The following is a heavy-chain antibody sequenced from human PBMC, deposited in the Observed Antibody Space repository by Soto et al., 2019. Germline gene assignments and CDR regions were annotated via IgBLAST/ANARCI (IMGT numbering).Heavy chain of an antibody. CDR1: GFTVSDNY. CDR3: ATVFDV. V-gene: IGHV3-74*01. D-gene: IGHD4-17*01. Sequence: GGSLRLSCAAFGFTVSDNYMSWVRQAPGKRLEWVSRIDTDGGGTSYADSVKGRLTISTDNAENTVYLQMNGLRVEDTAVYYCATVFDVWGQGTLVTVSS. CDR2: IDTDGGGT. J-gene: IGHJ4*02.